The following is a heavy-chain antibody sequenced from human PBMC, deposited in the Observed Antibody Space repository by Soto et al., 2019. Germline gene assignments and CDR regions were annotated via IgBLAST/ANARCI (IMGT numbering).Heavy chain of an antibody. CDR3: AKNVLGSSGGSYPPAED. J-gene: IGHJ4*02. CDR2: ISGSGGTT. V-gene: IGHV3-23*01. Sequence: EVQLLESGGGLAQPGGSLRLSCAASGFTFSNYAMSWVRQAPGEGLEWVSAISGSGGTTYYADSVKGRFTISRDNSKNTLYLQMNSLRAEDTAVYYCAKNVLGSSGGSYPPAEDWGQGTLVTVSS. CDR1: GFTFSNYA. D-gene: IGHD2-15*01.